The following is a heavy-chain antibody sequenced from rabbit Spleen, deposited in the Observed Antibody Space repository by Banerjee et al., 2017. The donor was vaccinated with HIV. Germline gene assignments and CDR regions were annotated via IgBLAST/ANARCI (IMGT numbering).Heavy chain of an antibody. CDR1: GFSFSNKAV. CDR3: ARDSYDDYGDVDL. V-gene: IGHV1S45*01. D-gene: IGHD2-1*01. J-gene: IGHJ3*01. CDR2: INAGSSGST. Sequence: QEQLVESGGGLVKPEGSLTLSCTASGFSFSNKAVMCWVRQAPGKGLEWIACINAGSSGSTYYASWAKGRFTISKTSSTTVTLQVTSLTAADTATYFCARDSYDDYGDVDLWGQGTLVTVS.